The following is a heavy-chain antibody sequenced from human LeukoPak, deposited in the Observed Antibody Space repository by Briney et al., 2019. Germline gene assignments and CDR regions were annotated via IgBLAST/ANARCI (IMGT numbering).Heavy chain of an antibody. V-gene: IGHV1-2*02. Sequence: ASVKVSCKASGYTFTGYYMHWVRQAPGQGLEWMGWINPNSGGTNYAQKFQGRVTMTRDTSISTAYMELSRLRSDDTAVYYCARGGYGDYDRKWFDPWGQGTLVTVSS. CDR3: ARGGYGDYDRKWFDP. D-gene: IGHD4-17*01. CDR2: INPNSGGT. CDR1: GYTFTGYY. J-gene: IGHJ5*02.